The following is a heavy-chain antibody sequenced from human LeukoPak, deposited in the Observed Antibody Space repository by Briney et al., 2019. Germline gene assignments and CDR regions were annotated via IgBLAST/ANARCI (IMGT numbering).Heavy chain of an antibody. J-gene: IGHJ6*02. D-gene: IGHD3-16*01. V-gene: IGHV1-2*04. CDR3: AREGLGMDV. CDR1: GYTFTSDG. CDR2: INPNSGGT. Sequence: GSVKVSCKPSGYTFTSDGISGVRQAPGQGLERMGWINPNSGGTNYAQQFQGWVTMTRDTSISTAYMELSRLRSDDTAVYYCAREGLGMDVWGQGTTVTVSS.